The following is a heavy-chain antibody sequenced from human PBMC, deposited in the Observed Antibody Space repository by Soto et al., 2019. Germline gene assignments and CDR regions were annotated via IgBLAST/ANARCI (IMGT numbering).Heavy chain of an antibody. CDR2: IDIAGNT. D-gene: IGHD3-10*01. J-gene: IGHJ3*01. V-gene: IGHV3-13*01. CDR3: AREGERGSGDSVDALDV. CDR1: GFTFSGYD. Sequence: EVQLVESGGGLVQPGGSLRLSCAASGFTFSGYDMHWVRQSTGKGLEWVSAIDIAGNTFYPVSVRGRFTISRENAKNSLYLQMNSLRAGDTAVYYCAREGERGSGDSVDALDVWGQGTLVTVSS.